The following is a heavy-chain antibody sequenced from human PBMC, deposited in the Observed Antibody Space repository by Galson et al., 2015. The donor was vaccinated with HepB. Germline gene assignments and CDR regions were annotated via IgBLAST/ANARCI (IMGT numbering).Heavy chain of an antibody. D-gene: IGHD6-19*01. CDR1: DFALSSSA. CDR2: VTRQHNT. V-gene: IGHV3-23*01. Sequence: SLRLSCAATDFALSSSAMNWVRQAPGKGLEWVAGVTRQHNTYYADSVQGRFSISRDNSNNIVYLQMNSLRVDDTAIYYCASDHPSSGWPVFDNWGQGTLVTVSS. CDR3: ASDHPSSGWPVFDN. J-gene: IGHJ4*02.